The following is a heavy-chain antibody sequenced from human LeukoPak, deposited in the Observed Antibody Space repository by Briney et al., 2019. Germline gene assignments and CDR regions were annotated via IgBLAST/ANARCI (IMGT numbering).Heavy chain of an antibody. V-gene: IGHV4-59*01. CDR1: GGSISNEY. CDR3: ARGAYGDYYFNS. Sequence: SETLSLTCTVSGGSISNEYWSWIRQPPGKGLEWIGYIYNSGGTNYSPSLKSRVTISGDTSKNQFSLKLSSVTAADTAVYYCARGAYGDYYFNSWGQGALVTVSS. D-gene: IGHD4-17*01. J-gene: IGHJ4*02. CDR2: IYNSGGT.